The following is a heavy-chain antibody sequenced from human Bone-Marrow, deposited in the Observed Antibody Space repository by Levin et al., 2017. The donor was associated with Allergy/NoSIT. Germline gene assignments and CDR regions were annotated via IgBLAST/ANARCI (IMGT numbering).Heavy chain of an antibody. CDR2: INPNSGGT. CDR1: GYTFTGYY. Sequence: ASVKVSCKASGYTFTGYYMHWVRQAPGQGLEWMGWINPNSGGTNYAQKFQGWVTMTRDTSISTAYMELSRLRSDDTAVYYCARDQGIAAAGTSWFDPWGQGTLVTVSS. J-gene: IGHJ5*02. CDR3: ARDQGIAAAGTSWFDP. D-gene: IGHD6-13*01. V-gene: IGHV1-2*04.